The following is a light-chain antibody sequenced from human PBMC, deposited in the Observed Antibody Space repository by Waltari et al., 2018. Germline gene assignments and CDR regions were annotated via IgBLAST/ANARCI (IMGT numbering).Light chain of an antibody. CDR1: HFYVGGYNY. V-gene: IGLV2-11*01. Sequence: QSALTQPRSVSGSPGQPVTLPCPATHFYVGGYNYVSWYQQHPGKPPKLMIYNVNERLSGVPDRFSGSKSGNTASLTISGLQAEDEADYFCCSYAGRSTWVFGGGTKVTVL. CDR3: CSYAGRSTWV. J-gene: IGLJ3*02. CDR2: NVN.